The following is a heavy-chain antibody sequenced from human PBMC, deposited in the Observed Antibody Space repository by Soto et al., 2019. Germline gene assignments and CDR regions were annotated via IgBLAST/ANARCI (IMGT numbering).Heavy chain of an antibody. CDR2: IKSKGDGGTS. Sequence: GESLKISCKASGYSFTSYWIGWVRQMPGRGRIKSKGDGGTSDFATPVKGRFTISRDDSTSTVYLQMNSLKMEDTAVYYCITDHRGPWGQGTVVTVSS. CDR1: GYSFTSYW. CDR3: ITDHRGP. V-gene: IGHV3-15*01. J-gene: IGHJ4*02.